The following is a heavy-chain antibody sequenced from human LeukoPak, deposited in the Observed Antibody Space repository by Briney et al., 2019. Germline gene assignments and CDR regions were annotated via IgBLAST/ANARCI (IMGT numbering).Heavy chain of an antibody. J-gene: IGHJ4*02. CDR2: ISYDGSNK. Sequence: PGRSLRLSCAASGFTFSSYAMHWVRQAPGKGLEWVAVISYDGSNKYYADSVKGRFTISRDNSKNTLYLQMNSLRAEDTAVYYCARERIVVVVAAPLYWGQGTLVTVSS. CDR3: ARERIVVVVAAPLY. D-gene: IGHD2-15*01. CDR1: GFTFSSYA. V-gene: IGHV3-30-3*01.